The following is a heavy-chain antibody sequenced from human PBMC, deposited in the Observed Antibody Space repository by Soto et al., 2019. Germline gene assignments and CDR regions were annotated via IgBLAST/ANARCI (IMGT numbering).Heavy chain of an antibody. Sequence: PSETLSLTCTVSGGSITSDYWSWIRQPPGKGLEWIGYFYYSGSTNYNPSLKSRVSISGDTSKNQFSLNLTSVTAADTAVYYCASARGGYYYDSRGYNIWGRGTLVTVSS. D-gene: IGHD3-22*01. V-gene: IGHV4-59*08. CDR1: GGSITSDY. CDR3: ASARGGYYYDSRGYNI. CDR2: FYYSGST. J-gene: IGHJ4*02.